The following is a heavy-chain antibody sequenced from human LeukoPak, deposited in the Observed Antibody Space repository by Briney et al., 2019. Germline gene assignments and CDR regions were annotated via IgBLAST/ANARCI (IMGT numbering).Heavy chain of an antibody. Sequence: SETLSLTRGVYGGSFSDYFWSWIRQHPGKGLEWIGYIYYSGSTYYNPSLKSRVTISVDTSKNQFSLKLSSVTAADTAVYYCARDGGYCSGGSCPDYWGQGTLVTVSS. CDR2: IYYSGST. D-gene: IGHD2-15*01. CDR3: ARDGGYCSGGSCPDY. CDR1: GGSFSDYF. V-gene: IGHV4-31*11. J-gene: IGHJ4*02.